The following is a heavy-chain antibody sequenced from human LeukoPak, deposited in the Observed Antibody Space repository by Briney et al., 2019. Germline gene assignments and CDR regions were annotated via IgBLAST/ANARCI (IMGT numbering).Heavy chain of an antibody. CDR2: ISSSSSYI. V-gene: IGHV3-21*01. J-gene: IGHJ4*02. Sequence: PGGSLRLSCAASGFTFSSYSINWVRQAPGKGLEWVSSISSSSSYIYYADSVKGRFTISRDNAKNSLYLQMNGLRAEDTAVYYCARDHGVTGTTYDYWGQGTLVTVSS. CDR3: ARDHGVTGTTYDY. CDR1: GFTFSSYS. D-gene: IGHD1-7*01.